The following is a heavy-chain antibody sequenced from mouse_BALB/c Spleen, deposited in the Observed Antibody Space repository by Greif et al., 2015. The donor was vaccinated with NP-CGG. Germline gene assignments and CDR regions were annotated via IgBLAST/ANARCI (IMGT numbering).Heavy chain of an antibody. D-gene: IGHD4-1*01. CDR2: IDPANGNT. J-gene: IGHJ1*01. Sequence: EVQLQQSGAELVKPGASVKLSCTASGFNIKDTYMHWVKQRPKQGLEWIGRIDPANGNTKYDPKFQGKATITADTSSNTAYLQLSSLTSEDTAVYYCANWDWYFDVWGAGTTVTVSS. V-gene: IGHV14-3*02. CDR1: GFNIKDTY. CDR3: ANWDWYFDV.